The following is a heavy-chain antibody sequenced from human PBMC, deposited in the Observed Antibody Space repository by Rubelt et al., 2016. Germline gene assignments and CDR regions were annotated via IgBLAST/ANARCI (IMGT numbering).Heavy chain of an antibody. Sequence: QLQLQESGPGLVKPSETLSLTCTVSGGSISSSSYYWGWIRQPPGKGLEWIGSIYYSGSTDTNPSLKSRVTISVDTSMTQFSLKLSSVTAADTAVYYCARTYSGVLRFLDFIGGWFDPWGQGTLVTVSS. CDR3: ARTYSGVLRFLDFIGGWFDP. J-gene: IGHJ5*02. V-gene: IGHV4-39*01. CDR2: IYYSGST. CDR1: GGSISSSSYY. D-gene: IGHD3-3*01.